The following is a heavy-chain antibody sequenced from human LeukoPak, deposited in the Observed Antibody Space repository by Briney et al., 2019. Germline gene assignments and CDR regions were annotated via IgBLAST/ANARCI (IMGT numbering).Heavy chain of an antibody. CDR1: GYSISSGYY. Sequence: PSETLSLTCTVSGYSISSGYYWGWIRQPPGKGLEWIGSTYYSGSTYYNPSLKSRVTISVDTSKNQFSLKLSSVTAADTAVYYCARAEAVVVFDYWGQGTLVTVSS. D-gene: IGHD4-23*01. CDR3: ARAEAVVVFDY. V-gene: IGHV4-38-2*02. J-gene: IGHJ4*02. CDR2: TYYSGST.